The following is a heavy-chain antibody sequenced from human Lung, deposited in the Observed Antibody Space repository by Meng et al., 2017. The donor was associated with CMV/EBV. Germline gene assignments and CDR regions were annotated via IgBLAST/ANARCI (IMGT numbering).Heavy chain of an antibody. Sequence: ASVXVSCKTSGYTFSAYQMHWIRQAPGHGLEWMGWINPSSGVTRSAPKYQGRVTMTSDRYSTAYLELTSLTSDDTAFYYCARFGGAPVGSTPPDYWGQGTLVTSPQ. D-gene: IGHD1-26*01. CDR1: GYTFSAYQ. CDR3: ARFGGAPVGSTPPDY. CDR2: INPSSGVT. V-gene: IGHV1-2*02. J-gene: IGHJ4*02.